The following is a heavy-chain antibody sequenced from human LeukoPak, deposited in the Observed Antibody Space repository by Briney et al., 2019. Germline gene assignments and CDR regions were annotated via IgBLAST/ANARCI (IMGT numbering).Heavy chain of an antibody. Sequence: GGSLRLSCTASGFTFSNYAMSWVRQAPGKGLERVSTISGSDGSTYYADSVKGRFTISRDNSKNTLYLQMNSLRVEDTAIYYCAKGRGYCTGGSCYSDYWGQGTLVTVSS. CDR1: GFTFSNYA. V-gene: IGHV3-23*01. CDR2: ISGSDGST. J-gene: IGHJ4*02. D-gene: IGHD2-15*01. CDR3: AKGRGYCTGGSCYSDY.